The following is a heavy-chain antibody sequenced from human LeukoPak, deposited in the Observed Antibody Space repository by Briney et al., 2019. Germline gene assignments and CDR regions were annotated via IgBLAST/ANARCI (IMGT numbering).Heavy chain of an antibody. CDR2: INSDGSST. Sequence: PGGSLRLSCAASGVTFSSYWMHWVRQAPGKGLVWVSRINSDGSSTSYADSVKGRLTISRDNAKNTLNLQMNSLRAEDTAVYYCARDLGQYYDTSDNWFDPWGQGTLVTVPS. CDR1: GVTFSSYW. D-gene: IGHD3-22*01. V-gene: IGHV3-74*01. CDR3: ARDLGQYYDTSDNWFDP. J-gene: IGHJ5*02.